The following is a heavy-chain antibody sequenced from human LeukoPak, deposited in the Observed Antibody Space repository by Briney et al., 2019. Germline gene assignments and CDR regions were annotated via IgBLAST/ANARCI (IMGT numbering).Heavy chain of an antibody. CDR2: MNPNSGNT. CDR3: ARANYYGSGKKDLDY. V-gene: IGHV1-8*01. D-gene: IGHD3-10*01. Sequence: ASVKVSCKASGYTFTTYDINWVRQATGQGLEWMGWMNPNSGNTGYAQKFQGGVTMTRNTPMSTAYMELNSLRSEDTAVYYCARANYYGSGKKDLDYWGQGTLVTVSS. CDR1: GYTFTTYD. J-gene: IGHJ4*02.